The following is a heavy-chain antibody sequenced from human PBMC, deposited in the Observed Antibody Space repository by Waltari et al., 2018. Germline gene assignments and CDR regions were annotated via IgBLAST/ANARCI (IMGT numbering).Heavy chain of an antibody. J-gene: IGHJ4*02. CDR1: GFSFSTYW. CDR2: IREDGSDK. D-gene: IGHD2-2*01. V-gene: IGHV3-7*01. Sequence: EVQLVESGGGLVQPGGSLRLSCKASGFSFSTYWLSWVRWAPGKGREWVASIREDGSDKYYVDSVKGRFTISRDNAKTSLYLQMNSLRAEDTAVYFCANSPVESGATGSVKPWGFDYWGQGNLVTVSS. CDR3: ANSPVESGATGSVKPWGFDY.